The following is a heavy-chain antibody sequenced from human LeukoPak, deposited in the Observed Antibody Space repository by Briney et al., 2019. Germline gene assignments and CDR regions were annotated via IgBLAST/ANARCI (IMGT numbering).Heavy chain of an antibody. CDR1: GGSFGGYY. J-gene: IGHJ4*02. CDR3: ARGYRAIGITGTTAFDY. Sequence: SETLSLTCAVYGGSFGGYYWSWIRQPPGKGLEWIGEINHSGSTNYNPSLKSRVTISVDTSKNQFSLKLSSVTAADTAVYYCARGYRAIGITGTTAFDYWGQGTLVTVSS. CDR2: INHSGST. D-gene: IGHD1-7*01. V-gene: IGHV4-34*01.